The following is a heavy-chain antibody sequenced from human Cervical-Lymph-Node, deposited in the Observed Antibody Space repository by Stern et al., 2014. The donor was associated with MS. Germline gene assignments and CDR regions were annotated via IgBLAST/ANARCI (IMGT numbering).Heavy chain of an antibody. Sequence: QVQLVQSGAEVKKPGSSVKVSCKASGGTFSSYTISWVRQAPGQGLEWMGRIIPILGIANYAQKFQGRVTITADKSTSTAYMELSSLRSEDTAVYYCAKDPEYSSSSDYYGMDVWGQGTTVTVSS. CDR2: IIPILGIA. CDR1: GGTFSSYT. D-gene: IGHD6-6*01. CDR3: AKDPEYSSSSDYYGMDV. V-gene: IGHV1-69*04. J-gene: IGHJ6*02.